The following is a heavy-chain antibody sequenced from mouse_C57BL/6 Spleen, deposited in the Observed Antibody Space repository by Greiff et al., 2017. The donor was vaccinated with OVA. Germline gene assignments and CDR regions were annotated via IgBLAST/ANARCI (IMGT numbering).Heavy chain of an antibody. CDR2: IYPGDGDT. CDR3: ARSHSNSPAWCAY. V-gene: IGHV1-82*01. Sequence: QVQLKQSGPELVKPGASVKISCKASGYAFSSSWMNWVKQRPGKGLEWIGRIYPGDGDTNYNGKFKGKATLTADKSSSTAYMQLSSLTSADSAVYFCARSHSNSPAWCAYWGQGTLVTVSA. CDR1: GYAFSSSW. D-gene: IGHD2-5*01. J-gene: IGHJ3*01.